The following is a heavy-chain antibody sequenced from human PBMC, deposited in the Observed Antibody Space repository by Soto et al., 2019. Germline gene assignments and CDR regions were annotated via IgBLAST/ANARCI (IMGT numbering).Heavy chain of an antibody. V-gene: IGHV3-30*18. CDR3: AKDLGASRQWLDYYYYGMDV. Sequence: GGSLRLSCAASGFTFSSYGMHWVRQAPGKGLEWVAVISYDGSNKYYADSVKGRLTNSRDNSKNTLYLQMNSLRAEDTAVYYCAKDLGASRQWLDYYYYGMDVWGQGTTVTVSS. CDR1: GFTFSSYG. J-gene: IGHJ6*02. D-gene: IGHD6-19*01. CDR2: ISYDGSNK.